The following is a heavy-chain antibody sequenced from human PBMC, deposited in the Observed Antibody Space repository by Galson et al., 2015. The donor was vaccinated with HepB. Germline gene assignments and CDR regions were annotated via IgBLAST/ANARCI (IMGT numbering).Heavy chain of an antibody. J-gene: IGHJ4*02. CDR1: GYSSTNYW. V-gene: IGHV5-10-1*01. CDR3: ASEPRIVVAGKTFDY. D-gene: IGHD6-19*01. Sequence: QSGAEVKKPGESLRISCKGSGYSSTNYWISWVRQMPGKGLEWMGRIDPSDSYTNYSPSFQGHVTLSADKSISTAYLQWSSLKASDTAMYYCASEPRIVVAGKTFDYWGQGTLVTVSS. CDR2: IDPSDSYT.